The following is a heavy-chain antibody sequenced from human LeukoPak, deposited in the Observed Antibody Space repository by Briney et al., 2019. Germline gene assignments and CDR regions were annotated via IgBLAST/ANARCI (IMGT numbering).Heavy chain of an antibody. D-gene: IGHD2-15*01. CDR3: ARDWWGNGCSGGSCYSDYYYYYMDV. J-gene: IGHJ6*03. Sequence: SVKVSCKASGGTFSSYAISWVRQAPGQGLEWMGRIIPIFGTANSAQKFPGRVTITTDESTSTAYMELSSRRSEDAAVYYCARDWWGNGCSGGSCYSDYYYYYMDVWGKGTTVTVSS. CDR1: GGTFSSYA. CDR2: IIPIFGTA. V-gene: IGHV1-69*05.